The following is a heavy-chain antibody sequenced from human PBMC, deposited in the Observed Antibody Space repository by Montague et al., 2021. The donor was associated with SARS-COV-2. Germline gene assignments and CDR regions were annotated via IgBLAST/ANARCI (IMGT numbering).Heavy chain of an antibody. V-gene: IGHV4-34*01. J-gene: IGHJ6*02. CDR2: INHSGST. Sequence: SETLSLTCAVYGGSFSGYYWTWICQSPRKGLEWIGEINHSGSTNSNPSPKRRVTISVDTSKNQFSLKLSSVTATDTAVYYCACGEITTRGLIYYYGMDVWGQGTTVTVSS. D-gene: IGHD4-11*01. CDR1: GGSFSGYY. CDR3: ACGEITTRGLIYYYGMDV.